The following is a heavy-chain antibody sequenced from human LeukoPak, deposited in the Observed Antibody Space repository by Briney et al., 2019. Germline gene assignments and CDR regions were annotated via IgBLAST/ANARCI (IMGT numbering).Heavy chain of an antibody. CDR1: GGSISSGDYY. CDR3: ARGGTYYYHYFDY. V-gene: IGHV4-30-4*01. Sequence: SETLSLTCTVSGGSISSGDYYWSWIRQPPGKGLEWIGYIYYSGSTYYNPSLKSRVTISVDTSKNQFSLKLSSVTAADTAVYYCARGGTYYYHYFDYWGQGTLVTVSS. D-gene: IGHD1-26*01. CDR2: IYYSGST. J-gene: IGHJ4*02.